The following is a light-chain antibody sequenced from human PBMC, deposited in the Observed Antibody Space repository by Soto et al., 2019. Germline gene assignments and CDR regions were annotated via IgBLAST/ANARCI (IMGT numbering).Light chain of an antibody. CDR3: FSYTANDNWV. J-gene: IGLJ3*02. V-gene: IGLV2-14*01. CDR1: SSDVGGYDY. Sequence: QSALTQPASVSGSPGQSITISCTGTSSDVGGYDYVSWYQQHPGQAPKVMIYEVNNRPSGVSNRFSGSKSGNTASLTISGLQAEDEADYFCFSYTANDNWVFGGGTKLTVL. CDR2: EVN.